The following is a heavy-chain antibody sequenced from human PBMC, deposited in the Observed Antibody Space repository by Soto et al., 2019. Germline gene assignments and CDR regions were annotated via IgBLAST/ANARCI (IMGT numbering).Heavy chain of an antibody. CDR1: GYSFTSYW. J-gene: IGHJ5*02. CDR3: ARPLYYDFWSGYPNWFDP. V-gene: IGHV5-51*01. D-gene: IGHD3-3*01. Sequence: GESLKISCKGSGYSFTSYWIGWVRQMPGKGLEWMGIIYPGDSDTRYSPSFQGQVTISADKSFSTAYLQWSSLKASDTAMYYCARPLYYDFWSGYPNWFDPWGQGTLATVSS. CDR2: IYPGDSDT.